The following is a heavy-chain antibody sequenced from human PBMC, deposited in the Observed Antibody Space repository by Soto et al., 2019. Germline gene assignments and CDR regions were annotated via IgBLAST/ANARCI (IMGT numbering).Heavy chain of an antibody. J-gene: IGHJ4*02. Sequence: QVQLVESGGGVVQPGRSLRLSCAASGFTFSDYVMHWVRQAPGKGLEWVAVISSDGSTKYYTDSMKGRFTISRDNSKATLYLQMKSLRAGDTAVYYCARQNSGWSYYFDFWGQGTLVTVAS. D-gene: IGHD6-19*01. CDR3: ARQNSGWSYYFDF. CDR2: ISSDGSTK. V-gene: IGHV3-30-3*01. CDR1: GFTFSDYV.